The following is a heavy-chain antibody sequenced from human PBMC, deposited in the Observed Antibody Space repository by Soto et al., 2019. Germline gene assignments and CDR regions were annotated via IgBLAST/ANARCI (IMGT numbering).Heavy chain of an antibody. CDR1: GFTFDDYA. J-gene: IGHJ4*02. Sequence: SLRLSCAASGFTFDDYAMHWVRQAPGKGLEWVSGISWNSGSIGCADSVKGRFTISRDNAKNSLYLQMNSLRAEDTALYYCAKDTSITGTTSFDYWGQGTLVTVSS. CDR2: ISWNSGSI. D-gene: IGHD1-7*01. V-gene: IGHV3-9*01. CDR3: AKDTSITGTTSFDY.